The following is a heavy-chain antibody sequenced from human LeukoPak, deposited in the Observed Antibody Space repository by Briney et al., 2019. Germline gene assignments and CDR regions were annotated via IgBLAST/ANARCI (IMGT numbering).Heavy chain of an antibody. Sequence: SETLSLTCTVSGGSISSSIYYWGWIRQPPGKGLEWIGSIYYSGSTYYNPSLKSRVTISVDTSKNQFSLKLSSVTAADTAVYYCARPEGSGWYYFDYWGQGTLVTVSS. CDR3: ARPEGSGWYYFDY. V-gene: IGHV4-39*01. CDR2: IYYSGST. J-gene: IGHJ4*02. D-gene: IGHD6-19*01. CDR1: GGSISSSIYY.